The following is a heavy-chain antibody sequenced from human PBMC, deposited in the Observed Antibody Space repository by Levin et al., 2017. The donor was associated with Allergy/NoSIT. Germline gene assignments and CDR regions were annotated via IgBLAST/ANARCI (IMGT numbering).Heavy chain of an antibody. V-gene: IGHV1-46*01. CDR1: GYTFTSYY. D-gene: IGHD5-12*01. Sequence: ASVKVSCKASGYTFTSYYMHWVRQAPGQGLEWMGIINPSGGSTSYAQKVQGRVTMTRDTSTSTVYKELISLRAEDTAVYYCARDPRGYSGLRVVGGGPPQPVYYYYGMDVWGQGTTVTVSS. J-gene: IGHJ6*02. CDR3: ARDPRGYSGLRVVGGGPPQPVYYYYGMDV. CDR2: INPSGGST.